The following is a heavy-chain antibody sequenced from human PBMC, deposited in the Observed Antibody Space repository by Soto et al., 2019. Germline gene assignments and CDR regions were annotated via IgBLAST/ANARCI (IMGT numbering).Heavy chain of an antibody. V-gene: IGHV3-23*01. D-gene: IGHD3-22*01. J-gene: IGHJ3*02. CDR2: ISGSGGST. Sequence: GGSLRLSCAASGFTFSSYAMSWVRHAPGKGLEWVSAISGSGGSTYYADSVKGRFTISRDNSKNPLYLQMNSLRAGDTAVYYCAKELGGDYSSCYYYGDAIDIWGQGTMVTVSS. CDR3: AKELGGDYSSCYYYGDAIDI. CDR1: GFTFSSYA.